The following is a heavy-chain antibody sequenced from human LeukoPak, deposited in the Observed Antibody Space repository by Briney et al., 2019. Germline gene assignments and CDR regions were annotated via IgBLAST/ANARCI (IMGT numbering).Heavy chain of an antibody. V-gene: IGHV1-46*01. D-gene: IGHD5-18*01. CDR3: ARNGQRGYSYGYFDY. J-gene: IGHJ4*02. CDR1: GYTFTSYY. Sequence: GASVKVSCKASGYTFTSYYMHWVRQAPGQGLEWMGIINPSGGSTSYAQKFQGRVTMTRDTSTSTVYMELSSLRSEDTAVYYCARNGQRGYSYGYFDYWGQGTLVTVSS. CDR2: INPSGGST.